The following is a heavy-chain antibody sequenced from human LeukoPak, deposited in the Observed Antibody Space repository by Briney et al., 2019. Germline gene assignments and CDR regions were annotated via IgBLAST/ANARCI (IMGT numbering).Heavy chain of an antibody. Sequence: GASVKVSCKGSGYTFTSYGINWVRQATGQGLEWMGWMNPNSGNTGYAQKFQGRVTMTRNTSISTAYMELSSLRSEDTAVYYCARGSGCSGGSCSYYYFDYWGQGTLVTVSS. V-gene: IGHV1-8*01. CDR1: GYTFTSYG. CDR2: MNPNSGNT. CDR3: ARGSGCSGGSCSYYYFDY. J-gene: IGHJ4*02. D-gene: IGHD2-15*01.